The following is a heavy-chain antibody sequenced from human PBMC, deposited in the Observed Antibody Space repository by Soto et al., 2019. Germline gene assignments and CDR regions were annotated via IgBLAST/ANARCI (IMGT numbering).Heavy chain of an antibody. CDR2: ISYDGSNK. V-gene: IGHV3-30*18. D-gene: IGHD5-18*01. CDR3: AKDGPSYNYAYFDY. CDR1: GFTFSSYA. J-gene: IGHJ4*02. Sequence: GGSLRLSCAASGFTFSSYAMSWVRQAPGKGLEWVAVISYDGSNKYYADSVKGRFNISRDNSKNTLYLQMNSLRAEDTAVYYCAKDGPSYNYAYFDYCGQGTLVTVSS.